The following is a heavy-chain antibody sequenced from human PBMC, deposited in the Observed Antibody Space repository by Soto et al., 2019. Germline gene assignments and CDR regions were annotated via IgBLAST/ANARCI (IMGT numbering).Heavy chain of an antibody. Sequence: QITLKESGPTLVKPTQTLTLTCTVSGFSLSTSGVGVGWIRQPPGKALEWLALIYWDDDKRYSPSLKSRLTIHKDPSRNQVVLTMTNMDPVDTATYYCAHSEGLPWWFDPWGQGTLVTVSS. V-gene: IGHV2-5*02. J-gene: IGHJ5*02. CDR1: GFSLSTSGVG. D-gene: IGHD2-15*01. CDR3: AHSEGLPWWFDP. CDR2: IYWDDDK.